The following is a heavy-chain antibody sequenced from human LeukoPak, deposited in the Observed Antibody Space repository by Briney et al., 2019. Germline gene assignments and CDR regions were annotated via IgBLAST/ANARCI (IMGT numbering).Heavy chain of an antibody. J-gene: IGHJ4*02. CDR1: GFTFSSYG. Sequence: PGGSLRLSRAASGFTFSSYGMHWVRQAPGKGLEWVAVISYDGSNKYYADSVKGRFTISRDNSKNTLYLQMNSLRAEDTAVYYCAKEGSIAAAGIFDYWGQGTLVTVSS. V-gene: IGHV3-30*18. CDR2: ISYDGSNK. D-gene: IGHD6-13*01. CDR3: AKEGSIAAAGIFDY.